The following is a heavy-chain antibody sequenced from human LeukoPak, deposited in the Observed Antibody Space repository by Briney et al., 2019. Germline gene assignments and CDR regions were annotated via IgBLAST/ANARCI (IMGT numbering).Heavy chain of an antibody. CDR1: GGSISSYY. D-gene: IGHD6-13*01. CDR2: IYYSGST. V-gene: IGHV4-59*12. Sequence: PSETLSLTCTVSGGSISSYYWSWIRQPPGKGLEWIGYIYYSGSTNYNPSLKSRVTISVDTSKNQFSLKLSSVTAADTAVYYCAREGSSWYSYPTYYSDYWGQGTLVTVSS. CDR3: AREGSSWYSYPTYYSDY. J-gene: IGHJ4*02.